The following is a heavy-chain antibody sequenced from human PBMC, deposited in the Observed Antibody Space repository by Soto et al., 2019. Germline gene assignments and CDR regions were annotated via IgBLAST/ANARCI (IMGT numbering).Heavy chain of an antibody. CDR2: ISGSGGTT. CDR3: AKPLLAAAGYYFDY. J-gene: IGHJ4*02. V-gene: IGHV3-23*01. D-gene: IGHD6-13*01. Sequence: PGGSLRLSCAASGITFSSYAMSWVRQAPGKGLEWVSGISGSGGTTYYADSVRGRFTISRDNSKNTLYLQMNSLRAEDTAVFYCAKPLLAAAGYYFDYWGRGTLVTVSS. CDR1: GITFSSYA.